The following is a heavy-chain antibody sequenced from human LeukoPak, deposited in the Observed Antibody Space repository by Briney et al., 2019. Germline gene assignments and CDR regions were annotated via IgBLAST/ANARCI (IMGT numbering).Heavy chain of an antibody. V-gene: IGHV1-69*05. CDR3: AKGGYFSSTSCFNWFDP. CDR2: IIPIFSTA. J-gene: IGHJ5*02. CDR1: GGTFSSYA. D-gene: IGHD2-2*01. Sequence: SVKLSCKASGGTFSSYAISWVRQAPGHGLEWMGRIIPIFSTANTERRFKGGVPITTDESTSPAYMELSSLGSEDTAVYYCAKGGYFSSTSCFNWFDPWGQGALFTVSS.